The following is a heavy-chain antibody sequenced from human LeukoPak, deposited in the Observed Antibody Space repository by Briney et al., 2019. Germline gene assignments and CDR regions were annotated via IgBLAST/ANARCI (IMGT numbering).Heavy chain of an antibody. CDR3: ASRMVRGVFPERRVNWFDP. D-gene: IGHD3-10*01. J-gene: IGHJ5*02. CDR2: INHSVST. Sequence: PSETLSLTCVVYGGTFSGYYWSWLRQPPGKGREWIGEINHSVSTDYNPSLKSRVTISVDTSNNQFSLRLSSVSAAGTAVYYCASRMVRGVFPERRVNWFDPWGQGTLVTVSS. CDR1: GGTFSGYY. V-gene: IGHV4-34*01.